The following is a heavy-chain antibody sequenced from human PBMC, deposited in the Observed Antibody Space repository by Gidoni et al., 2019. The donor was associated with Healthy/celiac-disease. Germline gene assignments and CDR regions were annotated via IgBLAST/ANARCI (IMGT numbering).Heavy chain of an antibody. CDR1: GGSFSGYY. V-gene: IGHV4-34*01. CDR2: INHSGST. CDR3: ARGAIALKHFQH. Sequence: QVQLQQWGAGLLKPSETLSLTCAVYGGSFSGYYWSWIRQPPGKGLEWIGEINHSGSTNYNPSLKSRVTISVDTSKNQFSLKLSSVTAADTAVYYCARGAIALKHFQHWGQGTLVTVSS. D-gene: IGHD6-13*01. J-gene: IGHJ1*01.